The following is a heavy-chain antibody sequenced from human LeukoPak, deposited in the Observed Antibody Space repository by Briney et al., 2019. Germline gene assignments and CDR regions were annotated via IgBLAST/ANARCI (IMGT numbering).Heavy chain of an antibody. Sequence: ASLKLSCKASGYTFSSYDMNWVRQAPGQGLEWMGCINHNGGNTGYAHNFQGRVTMTRNTSITTAHMELNSLRAEATAFYFCASTASVQDDYWGQGTLVTVSS. D-gene: IGHD3-10*01. CDR2: INHNGGNT. CDR3: ASTASVQDDY. V-gene: IGHV1-8*01. J-gene: IGHJ4*02. CDR1: GYTFSSYD.